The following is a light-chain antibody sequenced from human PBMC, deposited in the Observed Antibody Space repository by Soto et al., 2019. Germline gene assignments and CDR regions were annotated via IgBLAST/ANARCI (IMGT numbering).Light chain of an antibody. CDR3: QQYGSSPRT. Sequence: EVVLTQSPGTLSLSPGERATLSCRASQSVTSSHLAWYQQKPGQAPRLLIYGASSRVTGIPDRFSGSGSGTDFTLPISRLEPEDFAVYYCQQYGSSPRTFGQGTKVEIK. V-gene: IGKV3-20*01. CDR2: GAS. J-gene: IGKJ1*01. CDR1: QSVTSSH.